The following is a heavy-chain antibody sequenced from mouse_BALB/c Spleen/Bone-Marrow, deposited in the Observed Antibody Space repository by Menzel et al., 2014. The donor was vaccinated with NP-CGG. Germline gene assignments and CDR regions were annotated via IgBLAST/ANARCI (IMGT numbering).Heavy chain of an antibody. J-gene: IGHJ3*01. Sequence: EVQLQQSGAELVKPGASVKLSCTASGFNIKDTYMHWVKQRPEQGLEWIGRIDPANGNTKYDPKFQGKATITADTSSNTASLQLSSLTSEDTAVYYCATYYRYDRRFAYWGQGTLVTVSA. CDR1: GFNIKDTY. D-gene: IGHD2-14*01. CDR3: ATYYRYDRRFAY. V-gene: IGHV14-3*02. CDR2: IDPANGNT.